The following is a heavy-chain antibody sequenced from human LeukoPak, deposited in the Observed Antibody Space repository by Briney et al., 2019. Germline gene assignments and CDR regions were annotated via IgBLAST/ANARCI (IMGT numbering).Heavy chain of an antibody. CDR2: INPNSGGT. CDR3: ARGDASGMDV. CDR1: GYTFTSYA. V-gene: IGHV1-2*06. D-gene: IGHD5-24*01. Sequence: GASVKVSCKASGYTFTSYAMNWVRQAPGQGLEWMGRINPNSGGTNYAQKFQGRVTMTRDTSISTAYMELSRLRSDDTAVYYCARGDASGMDVWGQGTTVTVSS. J-gene: IGHJ6*02.